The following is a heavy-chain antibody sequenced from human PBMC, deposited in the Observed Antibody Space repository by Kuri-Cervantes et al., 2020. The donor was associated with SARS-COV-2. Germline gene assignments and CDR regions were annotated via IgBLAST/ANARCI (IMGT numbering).Heavy chain of an antibody. CDR1: GGSISSFY. CDR3: ARARRPYCSSTSCYTSSYYYYGMDV. CDR2: INHSGST. V-gene: IGHV4-34*01. J-gene: IGHJ6*02. Sequence: SETLSLTCTVSGGSISSFYWTWIRQPPGTGLEWIGEINHSGSTNYNPSLKSRVTISVDTSKNQFSLKLSSVTAADTAVYYCARARRPYCSSTSCYTSSYYYYGMDVWGQGTTVTVSS. D-gene: IGHD2-2*02.